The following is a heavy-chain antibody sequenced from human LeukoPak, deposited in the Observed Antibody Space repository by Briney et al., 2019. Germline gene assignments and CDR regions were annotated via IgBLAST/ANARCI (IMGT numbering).Heavy chain of an antibody. CDR3: ARGLGDYYDTSDFYYAVPAH. CDR1: XXXFTXXD. V-gene: IGHV1-8*01. CDR2: MNPNGGDT. Sequence: KXSCKAXXXXFTXXDITWVRQATGQGLEWMGWMNPNGGDTAYAQTFQGRVAMTRDTSISTAYMELSSLRSEDTAVYYCARGLGDYYDTSDFYYAVPAHWGQGTLVTVSS. J-gene: IGHJ4*02. D-gene: IGHD3-22*01.